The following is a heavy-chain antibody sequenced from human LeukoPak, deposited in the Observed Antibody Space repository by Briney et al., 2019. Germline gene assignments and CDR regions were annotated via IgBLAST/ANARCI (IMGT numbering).Heavy chain of an antibody. CDR2: INYSGST. D-gene: IGHD2-2*01. Sequence: SETLSLTCTVSGGSISSYYWSWIRQPPGKGLEWIGYINYSGSTNYNPSLKSRVTISVDTSKNQFSLKLSSVTAADTAVYYCARTQLICSSTSCYPYDAFDIWGQGTMVTVSS. CDR1: GGSISSYY. CDR3: ARTQLICSSTSCYPYDAFDI. J-gene: IGHJ3*02. V-gene: IGHV4-59*01.